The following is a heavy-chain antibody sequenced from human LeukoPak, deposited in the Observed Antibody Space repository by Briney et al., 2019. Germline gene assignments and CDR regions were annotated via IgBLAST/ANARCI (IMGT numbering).Heavy chain of an antibody. Sequence: GGSLRLSCAASGFTVSSNYMSWVRQAPGKGLEWVSYVSSSGSTIYYADSVKGRFTISRDNAKNSLYLQMNSLRAEDTAVYYCAELGITMIGGVWGKGTTVTISS. D-gene: IGHD3-10*02. CDR3: AELGITMIGGV. J-gene: IGHJ6*04. CDR2: VSSSGSTI. V-gene: IGHV3-11*04. CDR1: GFTVSSNY.